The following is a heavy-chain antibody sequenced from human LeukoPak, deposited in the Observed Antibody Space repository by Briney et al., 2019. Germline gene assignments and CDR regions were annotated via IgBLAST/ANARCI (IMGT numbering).Heavy chain of an antibody. V-gene: IGHV3-7*01. J-gene: IGHJ4*02. CDR1: GFAFSGYS. CDR3: ARPRGCGSSRCNNFDY. CDR2: MNEYGSEI. Sequence: RGSLRLSCVGSGFAFSGYSMSWVRQAPGNGLEWMAKMNEYGSEIFYLDSVKGRFTISRDNAKNSLYLQMNSLRAEDTAVYYCARPRGCGSSRCNNFDYWGQGTLVTVFS. D-gene: IGHD2-2*01.